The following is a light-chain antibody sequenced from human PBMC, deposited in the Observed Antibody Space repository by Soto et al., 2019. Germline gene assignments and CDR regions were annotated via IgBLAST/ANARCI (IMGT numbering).Light chain of an antibody. CDR1: SSDIGSYDY. V-gene: IGLV2-14*01. J-gene: IGLJ1*01. CDR2: EVS. CDR3: SANKTSFTFL. Sequence: QSVLTQPASVSGSPGQSITISCIGSSSDIGSYDYVSWHQHQQGKAPKVLIYEVSNRPSGVSSRFSGSRSGNTASLTISGLQAEDEANYYCSANKTSFTFLFGPGTKVTVL.